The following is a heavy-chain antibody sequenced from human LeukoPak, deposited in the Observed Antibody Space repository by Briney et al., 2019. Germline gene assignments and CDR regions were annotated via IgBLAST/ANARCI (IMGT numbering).Heavy chain of an antibody. V-gene: IGHV3-23*01. D-gene: IGHD3-22*01. Sequence: GGSLRLSCAASGFTFSTYAMNWVRQAPGKGLEWVSGISGSGDNTYYTDSVKGRFTISRDNSKDTLYLQMNSLRAEDTAVYYCAKERSSGVYRLFDYGGQGTLVTVS. J-gene: IGHJ4*02. CDR3: AKERSSGVYRLFDY. CDR2: ISGSGDNT. CDR1: GFTFSTYA.